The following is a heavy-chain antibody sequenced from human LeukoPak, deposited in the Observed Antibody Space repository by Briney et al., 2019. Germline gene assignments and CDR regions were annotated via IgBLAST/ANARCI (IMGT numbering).Heavy chain of an antibody. CDR1: GGSITSSSYY. D-gene: IGHD6-13*01. J-gene: IGHJ4*02. Sequence: SETLSLTCSVSGGSITSSSYYWGWVRQPPGQGLEWIGSIYYTGSTNYNPSLKGRISISMDTSKNQFSLKLSSVTAADTAVYYCMRGSGGQQRLDYWGQGTLVTVSS. CDR2: IYYTGST. V-gene: IGHV4-39*07. CDR3: MRGSGGQQRLDY.